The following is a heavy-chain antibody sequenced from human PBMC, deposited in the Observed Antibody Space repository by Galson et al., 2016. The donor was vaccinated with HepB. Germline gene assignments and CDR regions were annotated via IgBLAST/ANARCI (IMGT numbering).Heavy chain of an antibody. CDR3: AGGKRDTYCRGGSCSSFDY. D-gene: IGHD2-15*01. V-gene: IGHV4-61*10. CDR1: GDSVNSRSYY. Sequence: SETLSLTCTVFGDSVNSRSYYWNWIRLPAGKGLEWVGRIYSTGSTHYKPSLKSRATIALDTSKNQFSLRLDSVIDADTAVYYCAGGKRDTYCRGGSCSSFDYWGQGTQVIVSS. CDR2: IYSTGST. J-gene: IGHJ4*02.